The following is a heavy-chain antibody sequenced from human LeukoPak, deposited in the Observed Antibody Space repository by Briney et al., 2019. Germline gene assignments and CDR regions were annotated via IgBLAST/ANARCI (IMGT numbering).Heavy chain of an antibody. Sequence: SETLSLTCAVYGGSFSVYYWSWIRQPPGKGLEWIGEINHSGSTNYNPSLKSRVTISVDTSKNQFSLKLSSVTAADTAVYYCARGPPVPIAAAGRVDYWGQGTLVTVSS. CDR3: ARGPPVPIAAAGRVDY. CDR2: INHSGST. J-gene: IGHJ4*02. V-gene: IGHV4-34*01. D-gene: IGHD6-13*01. CDR1: GGSFSVYY.